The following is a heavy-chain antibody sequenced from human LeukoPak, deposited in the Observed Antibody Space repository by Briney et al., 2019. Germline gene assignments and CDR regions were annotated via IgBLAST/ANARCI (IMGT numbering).Heavy chain of an antibody. J-gene: IGHJ4*02. V-gene: IGHV1-69*01. CDR3: ARARRGVEMATIFDF. CDR2: IIPIFGTA. Sequence: SVKVSCKASGGTFSSYAISWVRQAPGQGLEWMGGIIPIFGTANYAQKFQGRVTITADESTSTAYMELSSLRSEDTAVYYCARARRGVEMATIFDFWGQGTLVTVSS. CDR1: GGTFSSYA. D-gene: IGHD5-24*01.